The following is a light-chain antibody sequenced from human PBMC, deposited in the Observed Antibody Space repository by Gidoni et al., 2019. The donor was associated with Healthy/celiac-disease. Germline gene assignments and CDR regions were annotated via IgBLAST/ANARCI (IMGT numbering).Light chain of an antibody. V-gene: IGKV3-11*01. Sequence: EIVLPQSPATLHLSPGERATLSCRASQSVSSYLAWYQQKPGQAPRLLIYDASNRDTGIPARFSGSGSGTDFTLTISSLEPEDFAVYYCQQRSNLLTFGGGTKVEIK. CDR1: QSVSSY. J-gene: IGKJ4*01. CDR3: QQRSNLLT. CDR2: DAS.